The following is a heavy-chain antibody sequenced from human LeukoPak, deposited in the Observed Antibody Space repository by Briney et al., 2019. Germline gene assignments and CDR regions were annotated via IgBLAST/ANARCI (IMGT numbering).Heavy chain of an antibody. CDR1: GGSISSSNW. Sequence: KTSGTLSLTCAVSGGSISSSNWWNWVRQPPGKGLEWIGEIYHSGSSNYNPSLKSRVTISVDKSKNQFSLNLISVTAADTAVYYCAGVRITTPTVRTLDYWGQGTLVTVSS. J-gene: IGHJ4*02. CDR3: AGVRITTPTVRTLDY. V-gene: IGHV4-4*02. D-gene: IGHD1-14*01. CDR2: IYHSGSS.